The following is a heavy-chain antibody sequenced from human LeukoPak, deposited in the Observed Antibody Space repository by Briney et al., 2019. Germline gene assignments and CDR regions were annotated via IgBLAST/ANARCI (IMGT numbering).Heavy chain of an antibody. CDR1: GFTFSSYG. D-gene: IGHD4-11*01. CDR2: ISYDGSNK. CDR3: AKDGLFLTTELKFFYMDV. Sequence: GGSLRGSCAASGFTFSSYGMHWVRQAPGRGLEWVAVISYDGSNKFYADSVKGRFTISRDNSKNTLYLQMTSLRAEDTAVYCCAKDGLFLTTELKFFYMDVWGKGTTVTVSS. J-gene: IGHJ6*03. V-gene: IGHV3-30*18.